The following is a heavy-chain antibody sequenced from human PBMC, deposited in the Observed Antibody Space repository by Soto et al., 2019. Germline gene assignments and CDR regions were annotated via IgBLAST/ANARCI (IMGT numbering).Heavy chain of an antibody. CDR1: GFTFSDYY. D-gene: IGHD3-3*01. CDR2: ISSSGSTI. CDR3: AKEEKILTDYDFWSGFRAVYYYYYCMYV. J-gene: IGHJ6*03. Sequence: QVQLVESGGGLVKPGGSLRLSCAASGFTFSDYYMSWIRQAPGKGLEWVSYISSSGSTIYYADSVKGRFTISRDNAKNSLYLQMNSLRAEDTDVYYCAKEEKILTDYDFWSGFRAVYYYYYCMYVLGKGTTVTVSS. V-gene: IGHV3-11*01.